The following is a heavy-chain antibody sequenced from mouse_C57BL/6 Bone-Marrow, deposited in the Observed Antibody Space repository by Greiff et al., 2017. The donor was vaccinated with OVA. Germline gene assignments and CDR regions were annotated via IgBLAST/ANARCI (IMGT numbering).Heavy chain of an antibody. CDR3: ATRCSSRFDY. CDR2: IDPSDSYT. CDR1: GYTFTSYW. J-gene: IGHJ2*01. D-gene: IGHD1-1*01. Sequence: VQLQQPGAELVMPGASVKLSCKASGYTFTSYWMHWVKQRPGQGLEWIGEIDPSDSYTNYNQKFKGKSTLTVDKYSSTAYMQLSSLTSEATSVYYGATRCSSRFDYWGQGTTLTVSS. V-gene: IGHV1-69*01.